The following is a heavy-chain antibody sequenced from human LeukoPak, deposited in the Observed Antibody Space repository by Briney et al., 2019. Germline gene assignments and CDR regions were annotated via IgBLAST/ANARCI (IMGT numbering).Heavy chain of an antibody. CDR3: AKSLAPHIVGATVGFDY. V-gene: IGHV3-23*01. Sequence: HGGSLRLSCAASGFTFSSYAMSWVRQAPGKGLEWVSAISGSGGSTYYADSVKGRFTISRDNSKNTLYLQMNSLRAEDTAVYYCAKSLAPHIVGATVGFDYWGQGTLVTVSS. J-gene: IGHJ4*02. CDR2: ISGSGGST. D-gene: IGHD1-26*01. CDR1: GFTFSSYA.